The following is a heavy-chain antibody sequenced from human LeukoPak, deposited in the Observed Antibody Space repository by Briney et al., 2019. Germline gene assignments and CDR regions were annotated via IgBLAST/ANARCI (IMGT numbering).Heavy chain of an antibody. D-gene: IGHD6-13*01. Sequence: GGSLRLSCAASGFTFSSYAMSWVRQAPGKGLEWVSAISGSGGSTYYADSVKGRFTISRDNSKNTLYLQMNSLRAEDTAVYYCARDGHSSSWYPDYWGQGTLVTVSS. CDR2: ISGSGGST. CDR3: ARDGHSSSWYPDY. V-gene: IGHV3-23*01. J-gene: IGHJ4*02. CDR1: GFTFSSYA.